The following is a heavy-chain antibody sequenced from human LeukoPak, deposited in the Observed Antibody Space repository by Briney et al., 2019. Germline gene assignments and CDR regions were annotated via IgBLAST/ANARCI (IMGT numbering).Heavy chain of an antibody. D-gene: IGHD2-21*02. V-gene: IGHV1-2*02. CDR3: ARASVYCGGDCSDAFDI. CDR1: VYTFIGYY. J-gene: IGHJ3*02. Sequence: GASVKVSCKASVYTFIGYYMHWGRQAPGQGLEWMGWINPNSGATNYAQKFYGRVTMARDTSISTGYMDLSRLRSDDTAVYYCARASVYCGGDCSDAFDIWGQGTMVTVSS. CDR2: INPNSGAT.